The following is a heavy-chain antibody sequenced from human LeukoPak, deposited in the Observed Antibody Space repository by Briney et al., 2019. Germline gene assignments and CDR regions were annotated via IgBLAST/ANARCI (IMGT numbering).Heavy chain of an antibody. V-gene: IGHV3-7*01. CDR3: ARAGW. Sequence: PGGSLRLSCAASGFTFSDHWMSWVRQAPGEGPEWVASIKQDGSERYYVDSVKGRFTISRDNAKNSLYLQMNSLRAEDTAVYYCARAGWWGQGTLVTVSS. J-gene: IGHJ4*02. CDR1: GFTFSDHW. D-gene: IGHD6-19*01. CDR2: IKQDGSER.